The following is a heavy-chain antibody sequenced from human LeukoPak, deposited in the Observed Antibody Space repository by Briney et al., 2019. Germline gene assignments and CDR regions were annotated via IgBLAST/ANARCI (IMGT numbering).Heavy chain of an antibody. D-gene: IGHD1-14*01. V-gene: IGHV4-59*01. J-gene: IGHJ3*02. CDR2: ILSSGST. CDR1: SGSINNYY. Sequence: PSETLSLTCTVSSGSINNYYWSRIRQPPGKGLEWIGYILSSGSTNYNPSVKSRVTISVDTSKNQFSLKLSSVTAADTAVYYCARTNQISETAFDIWGQGTMVIVSS. CDR3: ARTNQISETAFDI.